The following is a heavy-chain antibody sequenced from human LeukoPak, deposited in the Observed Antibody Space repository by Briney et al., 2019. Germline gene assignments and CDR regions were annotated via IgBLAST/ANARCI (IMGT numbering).Heavy chain of an antibody. J-gene: IGHJ5*02. CDR1: GGSFSGYY. CDR3: ARSPGRKQWLVRTSNLGWFDP. CDR2: INHSGST. D-gene: IGHD6-19*01. V-gene: IGHV4-34*01. Sequence: SETLSLTCAVYGGSFSGYYWSWIRQPPGKGLEWIGEINHSGSTNYNPSLKSRVTISVDTSKNQFSLKLSSVTAADTAVYYCARSPGRKQWLVRTSNLGWFDPWGQGTLVTVSS.